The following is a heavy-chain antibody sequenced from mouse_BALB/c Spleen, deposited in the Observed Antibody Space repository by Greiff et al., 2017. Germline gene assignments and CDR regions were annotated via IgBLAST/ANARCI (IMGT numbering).Heavy chain of an antibody. CDR2: ISTYYGNT. Sequence: QVQLQQSGPELVRPGVSVKISCKGSGYTFTDYAMHWVKQSHAKSLEWIGVISTYYGNTNYNQKFKGKATMTVDKSSSTAYMELARLTSEDSAIYYCARGYYGGFAYWGQGTLVTVSA. D-gene: IGHD2-1*01. J-gene: IGHJ3*01. CDR1: GYTFTDYA. V-gene: IGHV1-67*01. CDR3: ARGYYGGFAY.